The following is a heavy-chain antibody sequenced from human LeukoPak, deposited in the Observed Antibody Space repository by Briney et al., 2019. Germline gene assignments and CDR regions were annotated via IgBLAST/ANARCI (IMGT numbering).Heavy chain of an antibody. Sequence: SETLSLTCTVSGGSISSSSYYWGWIRQPPGKGLEWIGSIYYSGSTYYNPSLKSRVTISVDTSKNQFSLKLSSVTAADTAVYYCARELGIQLWSTYYYYMDVWGKGTTVTVSS. CDR1: GGSISSSSYY. CDR2: IYYSGST. J-gene: IGHJ6*03. V-gene: IGHV4-39*02. D-gene: IGHD5-18*01. CDR3: ARELGIQLWSTYYYYMDV.